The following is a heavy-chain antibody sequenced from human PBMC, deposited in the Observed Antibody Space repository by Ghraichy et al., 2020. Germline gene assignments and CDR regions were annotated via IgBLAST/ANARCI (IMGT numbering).Heavy chain of an antibody. V-gene: IGHV3-7*01. CDR3: ARVSQTTVTRWRLWYFDL. J-gene: IGHJ2*01. D-gene: IGHD4-17*01. CDR2: IKQDGSEK. CDR1: GFTFSSYW. Sequence: GGSLRLSCAASGFTFSSYWMSWVRQAPGKGLEWVANIKQDGSEKYYVDSVKGRFTISRDNAKNSLYLQMNSLRAEDTAVYYCARVSQTTVTRWRLWYFDLWGRGTLVTVSS.